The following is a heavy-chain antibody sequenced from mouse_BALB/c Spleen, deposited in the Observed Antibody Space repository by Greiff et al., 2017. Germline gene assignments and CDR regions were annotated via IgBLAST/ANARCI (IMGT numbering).Heavy chain of an antibody. CDR2: INPGSGGT. V-gene: IGHV1-54*01. CDR3: AGGRSYGWYFDV. Sequence: VQLQQSGAELVRPGTSVKVSCKASGYAFTNYLIEWVKQRPGQGLEWIGVINPGSGGTNYNDKFKGKATLTADKSSSTAYMQLSSLTSDDSAVVCCAGGRSYGWYFDVWGAGTTVTVAA. CDR1: GYAFTNYL. J-gene: IGHJ1*01. D-gene: IGHD1-1*01.